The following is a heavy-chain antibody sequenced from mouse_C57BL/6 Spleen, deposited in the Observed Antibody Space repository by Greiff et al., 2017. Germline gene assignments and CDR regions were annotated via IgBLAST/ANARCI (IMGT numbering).Heavy chain of an antibody. CDR2: IDPETGGT. CDR3: TTTVVATDYAMDY. Sequence: VKLMESGAELVRPGASVTLSCKASGYTFTDYEMHWVKQTPVHGLEWIGAIDPETGGTAYNQKFKGKAILTADKSSSTAYMELRSLTSEDSAVYYCTTTVVATDYAMDYWGQGTSVTVSS. J-gene: IGHJ4*01. V-gene: IGHV1-15*01. CDR1: GYTFTDYE. D-gene: IGHD1-1*01.